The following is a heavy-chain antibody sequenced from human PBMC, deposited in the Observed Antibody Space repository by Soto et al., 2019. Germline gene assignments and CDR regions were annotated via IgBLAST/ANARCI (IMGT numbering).Heavy chain of an antibody. J-gene: IGHJ6*02. CDR3: ARDGVDSRAFYGMDV. CDR1: GFTFSSYA. CDR2: ISYDGSNK. Sequence: GGSLRLSCAASGFTFSSYAMHWVRQAPGKGLEWVAVISYDGSNKYYADSVKGRFTISRDNSKNTLYLQMNSLRAEDTAVYYCARDGVDSRAFYGMDVWGQGTTVTVSS. V-gene: IGHV3-30-3*01. D-gene: IGHD6-13*01.